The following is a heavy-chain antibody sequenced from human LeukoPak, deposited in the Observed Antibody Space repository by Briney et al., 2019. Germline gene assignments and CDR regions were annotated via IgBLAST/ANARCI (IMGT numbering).Heavy chain of an antibody. D-gene: IGHD2-2*01. Sequence: LETLSLTCTVSGGSISSSSYYWDWIRQPPGKGLEWIGSIYYSGSTYYNPSLKSRVTISVDASKNQFSLRLSSVTAADTAVYYCARRTLVVPAAIIWGQGTLVTVSS. J-gene: IGHJ4*02. CDR3: ARRTLVVPAAII. V-gene: IGHV4-39*01. CDR2: IYYSGST. CDR1: GGSISSSSYY.